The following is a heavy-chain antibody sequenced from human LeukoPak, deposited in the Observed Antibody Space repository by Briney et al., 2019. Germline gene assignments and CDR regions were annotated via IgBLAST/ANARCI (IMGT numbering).Heavy chain of an antibody. Sequence: PGGSLRLSCAASGFTFSSYGMHWVRQAPGKGLEWVAVIWYDGSNKYYADSVKGRFTISRDNSKNTLYLQMNSLRAEDTAVYYCAKGTYYYDPSWGDAFDIWGQGTMVTVSS. CDR3: AKGTYYYDPSWGDAFDI. CDR2: IWYDGSNK. CDR1: GFTFSSYG. D-gene: IGHD3-22*01. J-gene: IGHJ3*02. V-gene: IGHV3-33*06.